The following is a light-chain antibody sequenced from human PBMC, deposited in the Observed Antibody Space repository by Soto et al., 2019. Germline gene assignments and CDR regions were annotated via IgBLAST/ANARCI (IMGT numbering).Light chain of an antibody. J-gene: IGKJ5*01. CDR3: QQRSNWPPIT. Sequence: EIVLTQSPATLSLSPGERATLSCRASQSVSNYLAWYQQKPGQAPRLLIYDASNRATGIPARFSGSGSGTDFTLTISSPEPEDFAVYYCQQRSNWPPITFGQGTRLEIK. CDR1: QSVSNY. CDR2: DAS. V-gene: IGKV3-11*01.